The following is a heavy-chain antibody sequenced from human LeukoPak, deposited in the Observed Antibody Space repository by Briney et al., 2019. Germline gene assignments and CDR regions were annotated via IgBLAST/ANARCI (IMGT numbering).Heavy chain of an antibody. Sequence: PGGSLRLSCAASGFTLSSYAMSWVHQAPGKGLEWVSSISASGGSTNYADSVKGRFTISRDNSKSTVYLQMNSLRAEDTAVYYCAKVMKGSERLTMVRGVIIKTAGLYYMDVWGKGTTVTVSS. CDR2: ISASGGST. D-gene: IGHD3-10*01. CDR3: AKVMKGSERLTMVRGVIIKTAGLYYMDV. J-gene: IGHJ6*03. V-gene: IGHV3-23*01. CDR1: GFTLSSYA.